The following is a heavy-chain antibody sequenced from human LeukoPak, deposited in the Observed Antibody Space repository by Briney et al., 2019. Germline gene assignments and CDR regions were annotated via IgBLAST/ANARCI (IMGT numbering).Heavy chain of an antibody. J-gene: IGHJ4*02. V-gene: IGHV1-24*01. CDR2: FHPENGET. CDR3: ATPRIANYYPPRY. Sequence: ASVKVSCKVSGCTFTKLSMHWVRQAPGKGLEWMGGFHPENGETIYAQKFQGRVTMTEDTSTDTAYMELSSLTSEDTAVYYCATPRIANYYPPRYWGQGTLVTVSS. D-gene: IGHD4/OR15-4a*01. CDR1: GCTFTKLS.